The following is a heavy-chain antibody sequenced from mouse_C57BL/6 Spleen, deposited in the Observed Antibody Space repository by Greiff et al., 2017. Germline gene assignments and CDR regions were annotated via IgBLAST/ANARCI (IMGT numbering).Heavy chain of an antibody. V-gene: IGHV1-47*01. J-gene: IGHJ2*01. CDR2: FHPYNDDT. D-gene: IGHD1-1*01. CDR3: ARGGYYGSSYDY. Sequence: VQLQESGDELVKPGASVKMSCKASGYTFTTYPIEWMKQNHGKSLEWIGNFHPYNDDTKYNEKFKGKATLTVEKSSSTVYLELSRLTSDDSAVYYCARGGYYGSSYDYWGQGTTLTVSS. CDR1: GYTFTTYP.